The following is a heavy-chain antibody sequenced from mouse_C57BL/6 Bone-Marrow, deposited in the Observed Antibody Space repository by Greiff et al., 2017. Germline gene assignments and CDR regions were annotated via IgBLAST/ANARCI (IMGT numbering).Heavy chain of an antibody. CDR2: IYPGSGST. D-gene: IGHD1-1*01. CDR1: GYTFTSYW. J-gene: IGHJ4*01. Sequence: QVQLQQPGAELVKPGASVKMSCKASGYTFTSYWITWVKQRPGQGLEWIGDIYPGSGSTNYNEKFKSKATLTVDTSSSTAYMQLSSLTSEDSAVYYSAREDYYGSSYEGIYYYAMYYWGQGTSVTVSS. CDR3: AREDYYGSSYEGIYYYAMYY. V-gene: IGHV1-55*01.